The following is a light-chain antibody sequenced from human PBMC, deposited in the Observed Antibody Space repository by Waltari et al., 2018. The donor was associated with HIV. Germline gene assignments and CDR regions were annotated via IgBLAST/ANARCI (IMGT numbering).Light chain of an antibody. Sequence: QSVLTQPPSVSGAPGQRVTISCTGSSPNIGAGYDVPWYQQLPGTAPKLLIYGNNNRPSGVPDRFSGSKSDTSASLAITGLQAEDEADYYCQSFDRSLSAWVFGGGTKLTVL. J-gene: IGLJ2*01. CDR3: QSFDRSLSAWV. CDR2: GNN. CDR1: SPNIGAGYD. V-gene: IGLV1-40*01.